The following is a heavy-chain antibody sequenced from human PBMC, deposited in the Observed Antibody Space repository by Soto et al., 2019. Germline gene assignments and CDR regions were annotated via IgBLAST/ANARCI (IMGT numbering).Heavy chain of an antibody. Sequence: PGGSLRLSCAASGFTFSNYAMSWVRQAPGKGLEWVSGISSSSSYIYYADSVKGRFTISRDNAKNSLYLQMNSLRAEDTAVYYCARDLFPPSEPPYCTNGVCHGSDPWGQGTLVTVSS. V-gene: IGHV3-21*01. J-gene: IGHJ5*02. CDR3: ARDLFPPSEPPYCTNGVCHGSDP. D-gene: IGHD2-8*01. CDR1: GFTFSNYA. CDR2: ISSSSSYI.